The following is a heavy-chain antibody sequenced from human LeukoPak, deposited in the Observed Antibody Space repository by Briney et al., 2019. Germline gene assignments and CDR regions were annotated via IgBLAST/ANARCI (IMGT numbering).Heavy chain of an antibody. CDR3: ARGRYYYGSGSYSDY. J-gene: IGHJ4*02. CDR2: INHSGST. V-gene: IGHV4-34*01. D-gene: IGHD3-10*01. Sequence: SGTLSLTCAVYGGSFSGYYWSWIRQPPGKGLEWIGEINHSGSTNYNPSLKSRVTISVDTSKNQIFLKLSSVTAADTAVYYCARGRYYYGSGSYSDYWGQGTLVTVSS. CDR1: GGSFSGYY.